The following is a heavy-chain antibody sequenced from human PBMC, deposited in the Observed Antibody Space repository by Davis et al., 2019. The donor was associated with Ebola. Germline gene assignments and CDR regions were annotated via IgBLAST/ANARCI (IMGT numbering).Heavy chain of an antibody. V-gene: IGHV3-23*01. CDR1: GFTFSSYA. CDR2: ISGSGVST. J-gene: IGHJ6*02. CDR3: ARDQDGSGSYSYYGMDV. D-gene: IGHD3-10*01. Sequence: PGGSLRLSCAASGFTFSSYAMSWVRQAPGKGLEWVSAISGSGVSTYYADSVKGRFTISRDNSKTTLYLQMNSLRAEDTAVYYCARDQDGSGSYSYYGMDVWGQGTTVTVSS.